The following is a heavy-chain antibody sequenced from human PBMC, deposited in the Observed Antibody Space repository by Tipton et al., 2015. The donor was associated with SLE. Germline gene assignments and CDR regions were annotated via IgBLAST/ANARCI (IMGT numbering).Heavy chain of an antibody. Sequence: RSLRLSCAASGFTFSSYSMNWVRQAPGKGLEWVAVIWYDGSNKNYADSVKGRFTISRDNSKNTLYLQMNSLRAEDTAVYYCSGELSPRDGFDIWGQGTMVTVSS. CDR2: IWYDGSNK. V-gene: IGHV3-33*08. D-gene: IGHD3-16*02. CDR1: GFTFSSYS. J-gene: IGHJ3*02. CDR3: SGELSPRDGFDI.